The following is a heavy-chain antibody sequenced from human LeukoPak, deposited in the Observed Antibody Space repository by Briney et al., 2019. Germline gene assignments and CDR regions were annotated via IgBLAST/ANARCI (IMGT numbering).Heavy chain of an antibody. CDR3: TTVTVTMDSEYFQH. Sequence: GGSLRLSCAASGFTLSNAWMSWVRQAPGKGLEWVGRIKSKTDGGTTDYAAPVKGRFTISRDDSKNTLYLQMNSLKTEDTAVYYCTTVTVTMDSEYFQHWGQGALVTVSS. CDR1: GFTLSNAW. V-gene: IGHV3-15*01. J-gene: IGHJ1*01. CDR2: IKSKTDGGTT. D-gene: IGHD4-17*01.